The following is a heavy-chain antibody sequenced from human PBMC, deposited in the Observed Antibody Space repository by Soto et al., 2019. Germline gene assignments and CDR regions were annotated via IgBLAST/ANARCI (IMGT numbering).Heavy chain of an antibody. CDR2: IYRDDDK. D-gene: IGHD1-1*01. CDR3: AHRGAGTHPDY. J-gene: IGHJ4*02. Sequence: QITVKESGPTLVKPTQALTLTCTFSGFSLSTSGVGVPWIRQPPGKAVEWLELIYRDDDKRYSPSLKIRLTITKHTYKNQVVLTVTNMDRVDTATYYCAHRGAGTHPDYWGQGTLVTVSS. V-gene: IGHV2-5*02. CDR1: GFSLSTSGVG.